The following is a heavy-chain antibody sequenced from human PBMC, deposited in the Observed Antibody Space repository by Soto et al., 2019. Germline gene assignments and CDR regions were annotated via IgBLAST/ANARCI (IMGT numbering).Heavy chain of an antibody. CDR3: ARAPDGSGSYYYFDG. J-gene: IGHJ4*02. D-gene: IGHD3-22*01. CDR2: INRDGNEK. V-gene: IGHV3-7*03. Sequence: VGSLRLSCAASGFTFSSYWMSWVRQAPGKGLQWVANINRDGNEKYYVDSLKGRFTISRDNAENSLYLQMNTLRAEDTAGYYCARAPDGSGSYYYFDGWGQGTPGTVSS. CDR1: GFTFSSYW.